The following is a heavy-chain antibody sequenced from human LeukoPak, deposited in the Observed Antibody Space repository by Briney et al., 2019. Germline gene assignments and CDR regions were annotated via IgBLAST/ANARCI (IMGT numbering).Heavy chain of an antibody. CDR3: ARETAAAGTLQV. J-gene: IGHJ4*02. Sequence: SETLSLTCTVSGYSISSGYYWGWNRQPPGKGLEWIGSIYHSGSTYYNPSLKSRVTISVDTSKNQFSLKLSSVTAADTAVYYCARETAAAGTLQVWGQGTLVTVSS. D-gene: IGHD6-13*01. V-gene: IGHV4-38-2*02. CDR1: GYSISSGYY. CDR2: IYHSGST.